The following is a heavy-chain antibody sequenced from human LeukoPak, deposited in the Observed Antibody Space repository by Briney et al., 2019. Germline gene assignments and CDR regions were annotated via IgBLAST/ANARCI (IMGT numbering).Heavy chain of an antibody. CDR2: ISYDGSNK. Sequence: GGSLRLSCAASGFTFSSYGMHWVRQAPGKGLEWVAVISYDGSNKYYADSVKGRFTISRDKSKNTLYLHMNSLRAEDTAVYYCAKDSIVYYYYMDVWGKGTTVTVSS. CDR1: GFTFSSYG. J-gene: IGHJ6*03. D-gene: IGHD3-16*02. CDR3: AKDSIVYYYYMDV. V-gene: IGHV3-30*18.